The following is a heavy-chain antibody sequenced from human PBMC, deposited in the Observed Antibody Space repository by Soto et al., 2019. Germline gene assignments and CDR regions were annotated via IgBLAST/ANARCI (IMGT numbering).Heavy chain of an antibody. Sequence: GGSLRLSCAASGFIFSDAWINWVRQAPGKGLEWVGRIKSKTDGGTADFAAPVKGRFAISRDDSRDVVYMEMYSLKTDDTAVYFCTTDSLYTGQLVRMDNWGHGTLVTVSS. CDR2: IKSKTDGGTA. CDR1: GFIFSDAW. J-gene: IGHJ4*01. D-gene: IGHD2-2*03. V-gene: IGHV3-15*07. CDR3: TTDSLYTGQLVRMDN.